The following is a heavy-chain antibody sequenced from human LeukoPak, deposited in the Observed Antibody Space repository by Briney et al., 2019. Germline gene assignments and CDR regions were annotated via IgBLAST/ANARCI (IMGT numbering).Heavy chain of an antibody. J-gene: IGHJ4*02. CDR1: GFTFSNYA. V-gene: IGHV3-23*01. Sequence: AGGSLRLSCAASGFTFSNYAMNWVRQAPGKGLEWVSTISGGGGTTYYADSVKGRFTISRDSSKNTLYLQMNSLRAEDTAVYYCARFALKTPPTDWGQGTLVTVSS. CDR3: ARFALKTPPTD. CDR2: ISGGGGTT.